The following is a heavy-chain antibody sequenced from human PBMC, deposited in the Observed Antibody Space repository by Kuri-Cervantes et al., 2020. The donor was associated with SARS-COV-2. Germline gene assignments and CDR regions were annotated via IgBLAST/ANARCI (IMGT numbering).Heavy chain of an antibody. CDR1: GGSISSYY. CDR2: VYTSGST. J-gene: IGHJ4*02. CDR3: ARHPLGSVTIFGVVIEGAPFDY. Sequence: SQTLSLTCTVSGGSISSYYWSWIRQPPGKGLEWIGRVYTSGSTNYHPSLKSRVTMSVDTSKSQFSLKLSSVTAADTAVYYCARHPLGSVTIFGVVIEGAPFDYWGQGTLVTVSS. D-gene: IGHD3-3*01. V-gene: IGHV4-4*07.